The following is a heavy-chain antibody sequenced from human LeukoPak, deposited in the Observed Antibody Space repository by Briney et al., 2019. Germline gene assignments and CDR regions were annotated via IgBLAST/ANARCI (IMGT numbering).Heavy chain of an antibody. J-gene: IGHJ4*02. CDR1: GFPFSDYV. V-gene: IGHV3-30*02. CDR2: IRYDGNNK. Sequence: GGSLRLSCAASGFPFSDYVMHWVRQAPGKGLEWVSVIRYDGNNKYCADSVKGRFTISRDNSKNTLYLQMNSLESEDTAVYYCAKDRWGAVASFDYWGQGTLVTVSS. CDR3: AKDRWGAVASFDY. D-gene: IGHD6-19*01.